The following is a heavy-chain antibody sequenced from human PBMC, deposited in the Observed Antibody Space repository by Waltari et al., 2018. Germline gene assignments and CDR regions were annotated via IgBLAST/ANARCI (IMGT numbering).Heavy chain of an antibody. J-gene: IGHJ6*02. Sequence: QVQLQESGPGLVKPSETLSLTCTVSGGSISSYYWSWIRQPPGKGLEWIGYSYYSGSANYNPSLKSRVTISVDTAKNQFSLKLSSVTAADTAVYYCARKYAALDVWGQGTTVTVSS. D-gene: IGHD2-2*01. CDR2: SYYSGSA. V-gene: IGHV4-59*12. CDR3: ARKYAALDV. CDR1: GGSISSYY.